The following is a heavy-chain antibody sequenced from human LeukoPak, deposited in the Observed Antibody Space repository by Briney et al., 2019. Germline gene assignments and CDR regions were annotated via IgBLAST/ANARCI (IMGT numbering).Heavy chain of an antibody. D-gene: IGHD3-10*01. CDR1: GFTFSSYA. CDR3: AKRVVRGGEYFDY. CDR2: ISGSGGGT. V-gene: IGHV3-23*01. Sequence: GGSLRLSCAASGFTFSSYAMSWVRQAPGQGLEWVSTISGSGGGTYYADSVKGRFTISRDNSKNTLYLQMNSLRAEDTAVYYCAKRVVRGGEYFDYWGQGTLVTVSS. J-gene: IGHJ4*02.